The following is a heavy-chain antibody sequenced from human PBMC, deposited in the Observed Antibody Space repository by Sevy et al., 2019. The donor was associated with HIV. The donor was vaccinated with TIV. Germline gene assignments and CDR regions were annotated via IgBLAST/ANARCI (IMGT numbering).Heavy chain of an antibody. J-gene: IGHJ6*02. V-gene: IGHV3-7*01. Sequence: GGAVRLSCAASGFTFSTYWMTWVRQAPGKGLEWVANIREDGTEKYYVDSVKGRFTMSRDNAKDSVYLQMNSLRVDETAVYYCSRVVLAYSFVSVYSSYYGLDVWGQGPTVTVSS. CDR1: GFTFSTYW. D-gene: IGHD3-10*01. CDR3: SRVVLAYSFVSVYSSYYGLDV. CDR2: IREDGTEK.